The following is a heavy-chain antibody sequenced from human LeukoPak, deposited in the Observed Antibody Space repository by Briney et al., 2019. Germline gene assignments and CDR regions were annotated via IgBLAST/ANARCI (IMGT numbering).Heavy chain of an antibody. CDR2: IYYSGST. CDR1: GGSISSYY. CDR3: ARRRSGSYCDY. V-gene: IGHV4-59*08. D-gene: IGHD3-10*01. J-gene: IGHJ4*02. Sequence: NPSETLSLTCTVSGGSISSYYWSWIRQPPGKGLEWIGYIYYSGSTNYNPSLKSRVTISVDTSKNQFSLKLSSVTAADTAVYYCARRRSGSYCDYWGQGTLVTVSS.